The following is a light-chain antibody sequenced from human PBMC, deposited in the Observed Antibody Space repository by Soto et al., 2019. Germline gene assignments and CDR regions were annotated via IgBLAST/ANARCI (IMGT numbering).Light chain of an antibody. CDR1: QNVYNN. CDR3: QKCRNCPHT. CDR2: DAS. J-gene: IGKJ4*01. Sequence: EIVMTQSPATLSVSPGEGATLSCKASQNVYNNLAWYQQRPGQPPRLLIYDASTRATGISARFSGSGYGTEFTLTISSLHSEDYAVYFCQKCRNCPHTFRGGTKV. V-gene: IGKV3-15*01.